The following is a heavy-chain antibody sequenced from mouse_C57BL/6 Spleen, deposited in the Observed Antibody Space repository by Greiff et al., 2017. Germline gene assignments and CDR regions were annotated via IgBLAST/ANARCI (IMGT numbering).Heavy chain of an antibody. CDR2: ISSGSSTI. CDR1: GFTFSDYG. Sequence: EVQVVESGGGLVKPGGSLKLSCAASGFTFSDYGMHWVRQAPEKGLEWVAYISSGSSTIYYADTVKGRFTISRDNAKNTLFLQMTSLRSEDTAMYYCARVYCSSGYFDYWGQGTTLTVSS. J-gene: IGHJ2*01. V-gene: IGHV5-17*01. D-gene: IGHD1-1*01. CDR3: ARVYCSSGYFDY.